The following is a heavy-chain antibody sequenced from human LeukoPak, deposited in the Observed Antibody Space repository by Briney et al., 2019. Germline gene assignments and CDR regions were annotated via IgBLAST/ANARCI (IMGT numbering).Heavy chain of an antibody. V-gene: IGHV4-59*01. CDR3: AREFFPGYSYGPQYYFDY. CDR2: IYYSGST. J-gene: IGHJ4*02. Sequence: SETLSLTCTVSGGSISSYYWSWLRQPPGKGLEWIGYIYYSGSTNYNPSLKSRVTISVDTSKNQFSLKLSSVTAADTAVYYCAREFFPGYSYGPQYYFDYWGQGTLVTVSS. D-gene: IGHD5-18*01. CDR1: GGSISSYY.